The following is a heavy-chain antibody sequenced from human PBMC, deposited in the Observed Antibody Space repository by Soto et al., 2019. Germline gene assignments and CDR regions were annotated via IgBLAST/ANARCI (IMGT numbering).Heavy chain of an antibody. CDR2: IVVGSGNT. J-gene: IGHJ5*02. D-gene: IGHD2-2*01. Sequence: ASVKVSCKASGFTFTSSAVQWVCQARGQRLAWIGWIVVGSGNTNYAQKFQERVTITRDMTTSTAYMELSSLRSEDTAVYYCAAAHCSSTSCDLPYNWFDLWGQGTLVTVSS. V-gene: IGHV1-58*01. CDR3: AAAHCSSTSCDLPYNWFDL. CDR1: GFTFTSSA.